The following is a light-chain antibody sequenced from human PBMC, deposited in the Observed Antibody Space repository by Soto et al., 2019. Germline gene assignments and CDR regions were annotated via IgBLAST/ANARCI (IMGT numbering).Light chain of an antibody. J-gene: IGLJ2*01. Sequence: QSVLTQPPSVSAAPGQKVTISCSGGSSNIGNNYVSWYQQLPGTAPKLPIYDNDKRPSGIPDRFSGSKSGTSATLGITGLQTGDEADYYCGTWDNSLGDGHVVFGGGTKVTVL. CDR2: DND. V-gene: IGLV1-51*01. CDR1: SSNIGNNY. CDR3: GTWDNSLGDGHVV.